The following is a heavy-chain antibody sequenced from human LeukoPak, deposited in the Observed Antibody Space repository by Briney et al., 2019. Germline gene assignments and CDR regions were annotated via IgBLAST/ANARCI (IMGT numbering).Heavy chain of an antibody. J-gene: IGHJ6*03. V-gene: IGHV3-30-3*01. CDR2: ISYDGSNK. CDR1: GFTFSSYA. CDR3: AKDAQDIVVVPAAEDYYYYYYMDV. Sequence: GGSLRLSCAASGFTFSSYAMHWVRQAPGKGLEWVAVISYDGSNKYYADSVKGRLTISRDNSKNTLYLQMNSLRAEDTAVYYCAKDAQDIVVVPAAEDYYYYYYMDVWGKGTTVTVSS. D-gene: IGHD2-2*01.